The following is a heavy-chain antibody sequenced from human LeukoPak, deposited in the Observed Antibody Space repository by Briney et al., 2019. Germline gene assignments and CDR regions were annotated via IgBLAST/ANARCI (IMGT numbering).Heavy chain of an antibody. D-gene: IGHD2-21*02. Sequence: GGSLRLSCAASGFTVSSNYMSWVRQAPGKGLGWVSSISSRGDDTSYADSVKGRFTISRDNSKNTLYLQLNSLRVDDAAIYYCAKHRRSTLVTAYFDSWGQGTLVTVSS. J-gene: IGHJ4*02. CDR3: AKHRRSTLVTAYFDS. V-gene: IGHV3-23*01. CDR1: GFTVSSNY. CDR2: ISSRGDDT.